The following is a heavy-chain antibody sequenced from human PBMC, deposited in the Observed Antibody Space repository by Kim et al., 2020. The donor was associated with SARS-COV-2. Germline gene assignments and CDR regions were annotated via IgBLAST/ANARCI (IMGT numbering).Heavy chain of an antibody. V-gene: IGHV3-21*04. D-gene: IGHD2-2*01. CDR3: ARAYCSSTSCYFDY. Sequence: GGSLRLSCAASGFTFSSYSMNWVRQAPGKGLEWVSSISSSSSYIYYADSVKGRFTISRDNAKNSLYLQMNSLRAEDTAVYYCARAYCSSTSCYFDYWGQGTLVTVSS. CDR1: GFTFSSYS. CDR2: ISSSSSYI. J-gene: IGHJ4*02.